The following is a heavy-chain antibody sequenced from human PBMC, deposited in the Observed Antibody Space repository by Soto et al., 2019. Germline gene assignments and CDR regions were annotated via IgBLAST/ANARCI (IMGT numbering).Heavy chain of an antibody. CDR2: IKSKTDGGTT. CDR3: TTDPRRPVTHPFDY. D-gene: IGHD4-17*01. J-gene: IGHJ4*02. V-gene: IGHV3-15*01. Sequence: GGSLRLSSAAAGFTFSDAWMSWVRQAPGKGLEWVGRIKSKTDGGTTDYAAPVKGRFSISRDDSTNTLYLQMNSLKTEDTALYYCTTDPRRPVTHPFDYWGQGTLVTVSS. CDR1: GFTFSDAW.